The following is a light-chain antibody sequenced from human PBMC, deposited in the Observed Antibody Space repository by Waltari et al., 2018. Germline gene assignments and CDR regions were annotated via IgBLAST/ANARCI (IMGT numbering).Light chain of an antibody. Sequence: QSALTHPASVSGSPGQSITLSCTATSRDMGGYVYVSWYQQYPGKAPKLIIYDVIYRPSGVSNRFSGSKSGNTASLTISGLQAEDEANYYCCSYTSASTLGVFGGGTKLTVL. CDR3: CSYTSASTLGV. V-gene: IGLV2-14*03. CDR2: DVI. CDR1: SRDMGGYVY. J-gene: IGLJ3*02.